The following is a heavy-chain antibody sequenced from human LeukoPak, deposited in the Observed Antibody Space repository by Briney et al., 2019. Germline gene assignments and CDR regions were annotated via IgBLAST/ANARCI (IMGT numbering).Heavy chain of an antibody. D-gene: IGHD3-9*01. CDR3: ARAGVVHWLQDY. Sequence: GGSLRLSCAASGFPFSSYWMSWVCQAPGKGMEWVANIKQDGSEKYYVDSLKGRFTISRDNAQNSLFLQMNSLRAEDTAVYYCARAGVVHWLQDYWGQGTLVTVSS. CDR1: GFPFSSYW. CDR2: IKQDGSEK. V-gene: IGHV3-7*04. J-gene: IGHJ4*02.